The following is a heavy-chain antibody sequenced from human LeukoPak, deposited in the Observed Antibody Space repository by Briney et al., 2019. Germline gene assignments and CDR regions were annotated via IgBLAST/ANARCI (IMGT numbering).Heavy chain of an antibody. Sequence: PSETLSLTCAVYGGSFSGYYWGWIRQPPGKGLEWIGSIYYSGSTYYNPSLKSRVTISVDTSKNQFSLKLSSMTAADTAVYYCARVQGQWLVPGAFDIWGQGTMVTVSS. CDR2: IYYSGST. D-gene: IGHD6-19*01. V-gene: IGHV4-34*01. CDR1: GGSFSGYY. CDR3: ARVQGQWLVPGAFDI. J-gene: IGHJ3*02.